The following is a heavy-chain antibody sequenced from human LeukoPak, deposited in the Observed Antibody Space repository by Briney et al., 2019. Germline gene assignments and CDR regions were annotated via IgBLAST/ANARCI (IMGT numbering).Heavy chain of an antibody. CDR3: AIFALGYCSGGSCYN. CDR1: GFTFSSYA. D-gene: IGHD2-15*01. CDR2: ISGSGGST. Sequence: GGSLRLSCAASGFTFSSYAMSWVRQAPGKGLEWVSAISGSGGSTHYADSVKGRFTISRDTSKNTPYLQMNSLRAEDTAVYYCAIFALGYCSGGSCYNWGQGTLVTVSS. J-gene: IGHJ4*02. V-gene: IGHV3-23*01.